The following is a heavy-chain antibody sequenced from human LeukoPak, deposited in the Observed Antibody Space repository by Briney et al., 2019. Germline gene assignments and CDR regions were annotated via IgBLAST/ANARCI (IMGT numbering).Heavy chain of an antibody. CDR1: GYTFTSYG. J-gene: IGHJ4*02. V-gene: IGHV1-18*01. D-gene: IGHD2-21*02. CDR2: ISAYNGNT. CDR3: ARGQVEHIVVVTAILDFDY. Sequence: ASVKVSCKASGYTFTSYGIIWVRQAPGQGLEWTGWISAYNGNTNYAQKLQGRVTMTTDTSTSTAYMELRSLRSDDTAVYYCARGQVEHIVVVTAILDFDYWDQGTLVTVSS.